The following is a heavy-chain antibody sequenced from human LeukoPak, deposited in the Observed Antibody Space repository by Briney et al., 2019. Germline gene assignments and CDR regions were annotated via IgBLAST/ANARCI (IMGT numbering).Heavy chain of an antibody. CDR2: IFYSGST. Sequence: SETLSLTCTVSGGSISTYYWSWIRQPPGKGLEWIGYIFYSGSTNYNPSLKSRVTMSMDTSKNQFSLKLSSVTTADTAVYYCARGAGPDYWGQGTLVTVSS. CDR1: GGSISTYY. V-gene: IGHV4-59*01. CDR3: ARGAGPDY. J-gene: IGHJ4*02.